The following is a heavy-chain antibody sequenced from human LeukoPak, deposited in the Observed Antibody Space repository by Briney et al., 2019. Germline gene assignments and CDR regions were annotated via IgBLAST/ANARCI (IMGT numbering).Heavy chain of an antibody. CDR3: ARGGRDPGGFDP. J-gene: IGHJ5*02. CDR2: IGTAGDT. CDR1: GFTFSTYD. V-gene: IGHV3-13*01. D-gene: IGHD4-23*01. Sequence: GGSLRLSCAASGFTFSTYDMHWVRQATGKGLDWVSAIGTAGDTYYSGSVKGRFTISRENAKNSLYLQMNSLRAGDTAVYYCARGGRDPGGFDPWGQGTLVTVSS.